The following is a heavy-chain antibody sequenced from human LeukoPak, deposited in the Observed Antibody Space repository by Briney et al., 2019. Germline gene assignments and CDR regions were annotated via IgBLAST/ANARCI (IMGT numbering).Heavy chain of an antibody. CDR2: IKQDGSER. V-gene: IGHV3-7*01. J-gene: IGHJ4*02. Sequence: PGGSLRLSCAASRFTFDDYAMSWVRQAPGKGLEWVANIKQDGSERYYVDSVKGRFTISRDNAKNSLYLQMDSLRAEDTAVYYCARGEGGYCGGDCYSGFDYWGQGTLVTVSS. CDR1: RFTFDDYA. D-gene: IGHD2-21*02. CDR3: ARGEGGYCGGDCYSGFDY.